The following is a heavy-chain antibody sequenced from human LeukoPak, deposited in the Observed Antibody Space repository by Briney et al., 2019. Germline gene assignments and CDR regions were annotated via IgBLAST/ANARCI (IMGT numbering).Heavy chain of an antibody. CDR3: AAGVGYAFDI. CDR1: GFTFTSSA. V-gene: IGHV1-58*02. J-gene: IGHJ3*02. D-gene: IGHD3-16*01. CDR2: IVVGSGNT. Sequence: SVKVSCKASGFTFTSSAMQGVRQARVQRLEWIGWIVVGSGNTNYAQKFQERVTITRDMSTSTAYMELSSLRSEDTAVYYCAAGVGYAFDIWGQGTMVTVSS.